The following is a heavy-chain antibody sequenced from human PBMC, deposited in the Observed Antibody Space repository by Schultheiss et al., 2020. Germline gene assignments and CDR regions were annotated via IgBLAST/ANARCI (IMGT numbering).Heavy chain of an antibody. V-gene: IGHV4-38-2*01. J-gene: IGHJ4*02. CDR3: GRVDWNFDY. Sequence: GSLRLSCAASGFTFSSYEMNWVRQAPGKGLEWIGSIYRSGSTYYNASLKSRVTISVDTSKNQFSLNLISVTAADTAVYFCGRVDWNFDYWGQGTLVTVSS. CDR2: IYRSGST. CDR1: GFTFSSYE. D-gene: IGHD3/OR15-3a*01.